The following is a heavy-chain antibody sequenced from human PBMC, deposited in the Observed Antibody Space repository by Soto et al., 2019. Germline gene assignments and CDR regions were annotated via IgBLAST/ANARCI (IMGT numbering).Heavy chain of an antibody. CDR3: AKSPSPYYYDSSGDHDAFDI. CDR1: GFTFSSYA. D-gene: IGHD3-22*01. CDR2: ISGSGGST. J-gene: IGHJ3*02. Sequence: GGSLRLSCAASGFTFSSYAMSWVRQAPGKGLEWVSAISGSGGSTYYADSVKGRFTISRDNSKNTLYLQMNSLRAEDTAVYYCAKSPSPYYYDSSGDHDAFDIWGQGTMVTVPS. V-gene: IGHV3-23*01.